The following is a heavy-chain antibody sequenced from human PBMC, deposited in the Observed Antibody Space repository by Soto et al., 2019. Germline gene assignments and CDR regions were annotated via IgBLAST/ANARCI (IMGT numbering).Heavy chain of an antibody. D-gene: IGHD1-1*01. J-gene: IGHJ2*01. Sequence: QVQLVKSGGGVVRPGRYLRLSCAASGFTFSSSAMHWVRQAPGKGLEWVAVISYDGRFEYYADSVKGRFTISRDNSKNMLSLQMNSLRAEDTAVYSCARQIRTGIWYLDLWGRGTLVTVSS. CDR3: ARQIRTGIWYLDL. V-gene: IGHV3-30*04. CDR2: ISYDGRFE. CDR1: GFTFSSSA.